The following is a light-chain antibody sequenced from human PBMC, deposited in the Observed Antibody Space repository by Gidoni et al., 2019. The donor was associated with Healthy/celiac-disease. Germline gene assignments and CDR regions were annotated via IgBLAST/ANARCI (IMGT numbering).Light chain of an antibody. CDR2: GAA. V-gene: IGKV3-15*01. J-gene: IGKJ4*01. CDR3: QQYNNWPRT. Sequence: EIVMTQSPATLSVSPGERATLSCRASQSVSSNLAWYQQKPGQAPRLLIYGAATRATGIPARFSGSGSGTEFTLTISSLQSEEFAVYYCQQYNNWPRTFGGGTKVEIK. CDR1: QSVSSN.